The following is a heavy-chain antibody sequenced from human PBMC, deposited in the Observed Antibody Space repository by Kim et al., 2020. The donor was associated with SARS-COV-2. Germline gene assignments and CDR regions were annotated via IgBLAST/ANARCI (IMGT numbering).Heavy chain of an antibody. D-gene: IGHD3-10*01. V-gene: IGHV4-59*01. CDR3: ARDQMVRGVTVLGGMDV. J-gene: IGHJ6*02. Sequence: KGRVTISVDTAKNQFSLKLSSVTAADTAVYYCARDQMVRGVTVLGGMDVWGQGTTVTVSS.